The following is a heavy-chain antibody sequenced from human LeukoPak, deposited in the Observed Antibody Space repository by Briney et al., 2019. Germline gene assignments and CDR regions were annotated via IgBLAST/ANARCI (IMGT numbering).Heavy chain of an antibody. CDR2: IYHSGST. CDR1: GGSISSGGYS. J-gene: IGHJ5*02. Sequence: SQTLSLTCAVSGGSISSGGYSWSWIRQPPGKGLEWIGYIYHSGSTYYNPSLKSRVTLSVDRSKNQFSLKLSSVTAADTAVYYCARAPGGSYCSSTSCQVARYRFDPWGQGTLVTVSS. V-gene: IGHV4-30-2*01. CDR3: ARAPGGSYCSSTSCQVARYRFDP. D-gene: IGHD2-2*01.